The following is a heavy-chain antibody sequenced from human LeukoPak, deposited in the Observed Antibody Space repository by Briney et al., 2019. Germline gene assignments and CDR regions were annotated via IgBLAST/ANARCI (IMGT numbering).Heavy chain of an antibody. J-gene: IGHJ3*02. Sequence: PSETLSLTCTVSGGSISSGGYYWSWIRQPAGKGLEWIGRIYTSGSTNYNPSLKSRVTISVDTSKNQFSLKLNSVTAADTAVYYCARVSVDDYGGLFPGAFDIWGQGTMVTVSS. CDR3: ARVSVDDYGGLFPGAFDI. V-gene: IGHV4-61*02. D-gene: IGHD4-23*01. CDR1: GGSISSGGYY. CDR2: IYTSGST.